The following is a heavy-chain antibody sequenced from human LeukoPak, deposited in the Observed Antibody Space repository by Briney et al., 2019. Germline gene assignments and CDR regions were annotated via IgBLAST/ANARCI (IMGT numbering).Heavy chain of an antibody. V-gene: IGHV3-23*01. J-gene: IGHJ3*02. CDR1: GFTFAGYA. Sequence: GGSLRLSCAASGFTFAGYAMSWVRQAPGKGLEWVSAISTSGGSTSYADSVKGRFTISRDNSKNTLYLQMNSLRAEDTAVYYCAKADTYSSGWSENAFDIWGQGTIVTVSS. CDR2: ISTSGGST. D-gene: IGHD6-19*01. CDR3: AKADTYSSGWSENAFDI.